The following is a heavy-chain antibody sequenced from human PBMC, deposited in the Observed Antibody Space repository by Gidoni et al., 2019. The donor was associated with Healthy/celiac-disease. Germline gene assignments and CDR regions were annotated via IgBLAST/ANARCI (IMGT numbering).Heavy chain of an antibody. J-gene: IGHJ4*02. Sequence: EVQLVESGGGLVKPGGSLRLSCAASGFTFSSYSINWVRQAPGKGLEWVSSISISSSYIYSADSVKGRFTISRDNAKNSLYLQMNSLRAEDTAVYYCAREAAAGLFDYWGQGTLVTVSS. D-gene: IGHD6-13*01. V-gene: IGHV3-21*01. CDR1: GFTFSSYS. CDR3: AREAAAGLFDY. CDR2: ISISSSYI.